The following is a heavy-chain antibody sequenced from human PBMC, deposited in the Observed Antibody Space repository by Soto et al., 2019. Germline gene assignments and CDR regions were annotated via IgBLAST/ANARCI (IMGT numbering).Heavy chain of an antibody. V-gene: IGHV4-31*03. CDR2: IYYSGST. J-gene: IGHJ4*02. CDR3: ARSSQSTVNTVEY. CDR1: GGSISSGGYY. Sequence: SETLSLTCTVSGGSISSGGYYWSWIRQHPGKGLEWIGYIYYSGSTYYNPSLKSRVTISVDTSKNQFSLKLSSVTAADTAVYYCARSSQSTVNTVEYWGQGTLVTVS. D-gene: IGHD4-17*01.